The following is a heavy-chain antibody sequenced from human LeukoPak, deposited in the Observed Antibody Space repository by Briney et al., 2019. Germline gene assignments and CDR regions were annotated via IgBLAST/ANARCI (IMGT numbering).Heavy chain of an antibody. CDR1: GGSISSGDYY. CDR2: IYYSGST. D-gene: IGHD2-2*02. V-gene: IGHV4-30-4*08. J-gene: IGHJ4*02. Sequence: SQTLSLTCTVSGGSISSGDYYWSWIRQPPGKGLEWIGYIYYSGSTYHNPSLKSRVTISVDTSKNQFSLKLSSVTAADTAVYYCARVEYQLLYSFYFDYWGQGTLVTVSS. CDR3: ARVEYQLLYSFYFDY.